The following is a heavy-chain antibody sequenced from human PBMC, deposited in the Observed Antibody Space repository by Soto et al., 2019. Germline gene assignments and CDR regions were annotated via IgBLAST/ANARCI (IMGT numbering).Heavy chain of an antibody. CDR1: GFTFSDYY. CDR2: ISSSGSTI. D-gene: IGHD6-19*01. V-gene: IGHV3-11*01. Sequence: PGGSLRLSCAASGFTFSDYYMSWIRQAPGKGLEWVSYISSSGSTIYYADSVKGRFTISRDNAKNSLYLQMNSLRAEDTAVYYCARDQTTPSGWYQVNYYYYYYMDVWGKGTTVTVSS. CDR3: ARDQTTPSGWYQVNYYYYYYMDV. J-gene: IGHJ6*03.